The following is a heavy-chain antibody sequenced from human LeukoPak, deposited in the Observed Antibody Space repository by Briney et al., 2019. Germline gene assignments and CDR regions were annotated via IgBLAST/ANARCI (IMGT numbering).Heavy chain of an antibody. CDR2: INHSGST. J-gene: IGHJ3*02. V-gene: IGHV4-34*01. Sequence: PSETLSLTCAVSGGSFSGYYWSWIRQPPGKGLEWIGEINHSGSTNYNPSLKSRVTLSVDTSKNQFSLKLSSVTAADTAVYYCVRAGWGKGAFDIWGQGTMVTVSS. CDR3: VRAGWGKGAFDI. CDR1: GGSFSGYY. D-gene: IGHD3-16*01.